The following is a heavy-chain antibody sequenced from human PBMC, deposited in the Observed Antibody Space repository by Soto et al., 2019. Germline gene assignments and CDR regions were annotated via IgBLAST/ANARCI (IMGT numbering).Heavy chain of an antibody. CDR3: AKKRVRDAWYEDY. CDR1: GFSFSSYA. V-gene: IGHV3-23*01. Sequence: GGSLRLSCVASGFSFSSYAMTWVRQAPGKGLEWVSVISGTDGSTYYAHSVKGRFTISRDNSKNTLYLQMNSLRAEDTAVYYCAKKRVRDAWYEDYWGQGTLVTVSS. J-gene: IGHJ4*02. CDR2: ISGTDGST. D-gene: IGHD6-13*01.